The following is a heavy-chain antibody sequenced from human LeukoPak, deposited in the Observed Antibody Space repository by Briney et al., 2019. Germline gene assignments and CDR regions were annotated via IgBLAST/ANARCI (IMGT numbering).Heavy chain of an antibody. CDR3: ASDQNC. V-gene: IGHV3-53*01. J-gene: IGHJ4*02. CDR2: IYSDESP. CDR1: VYTVRTNY. Sequence: RGSLRLSCAASVYTVRTNYMSWVREAPWKGLEWVLVIYSDESPYYADSVKGRFTTSTDNSKNTLYLQMNSLRAEDTALYYCASDQNCWGQGTLVTVSS.